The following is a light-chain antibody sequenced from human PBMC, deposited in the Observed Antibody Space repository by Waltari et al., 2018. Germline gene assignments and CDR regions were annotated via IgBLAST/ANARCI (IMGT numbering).Light chain of an antibody. V-gene: IGKV1-17*01. Sequence: DIQMSQSPSSLSASVGDRVTITCRASQGISSYLSWYQQKPGTAPNLLIYYASTLASGVPSRFSGSGSGTEFTLTISSLQPEDCATYYCQQGNSYPLTFGGGTKVEIK. J-gene: IGKJ4*01. CDR3: QQGNSYPLT. CDR1: QGISSY. CDR2: YAS.